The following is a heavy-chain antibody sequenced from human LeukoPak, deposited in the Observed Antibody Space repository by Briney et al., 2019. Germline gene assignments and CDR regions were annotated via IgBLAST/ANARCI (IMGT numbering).Heavy chain of an antibody. CDR1: GFTFSSYS. CDR2: INWNGGST. Sequence: GGSLGLSCAASGFTFSSYSMNWVRQAPGKGLEWVSGINWNGGSTGYADSVKGPFTISRDNAKNSLYLQMNSLRAEDTALYYCARDRDYYYMDVWGKGTTVTVSS. CDR3: ARDRDYYYMDV. V-gene: IGHV3-20*04. J-gene: IGHJ6*03.